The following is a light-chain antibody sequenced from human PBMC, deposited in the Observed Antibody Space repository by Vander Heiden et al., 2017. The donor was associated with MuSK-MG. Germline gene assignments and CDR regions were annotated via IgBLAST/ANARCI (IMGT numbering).Light chain of an antibody. CDR1: NIVSKS. Sequence: SYVLTQPPSVSVAPGKTARITCGGNNIVSKSVHWYQQKPGQAPVLVIYYDSDRPSGIPERFSGSNSGNMATLTISRVEAGDEADYYCQVWDSSSDHPVFGGGTKLTVL. J-gene: IGLJ2*01. CDR2: YDS. V-gene: IGLV3-21*04. CDR3: QVWDSSSDHPV.